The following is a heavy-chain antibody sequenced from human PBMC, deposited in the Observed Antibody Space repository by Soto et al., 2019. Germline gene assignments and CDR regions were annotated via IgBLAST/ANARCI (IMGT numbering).Heavy chain of an antibody. CDR3: ARDYYDSSGYSHHYYYGMDV. D-gene: IGHD3-22*01. J-gene: IGHJ6*02. Sequence: GASVKVSCKASGGTCSSYAISWVRQAPGQGLEWMGGIIPIFGTANYAQKFQGRVTITADESTSTAYMELSSLRSEDTAVYYCARDYYDSSGYSHHYYYGMDVWGQGTTVTVSS. V-gene: IGHV1-69*13. CDR2: IIPIFGTA. CDR1: GGTCSSYA.